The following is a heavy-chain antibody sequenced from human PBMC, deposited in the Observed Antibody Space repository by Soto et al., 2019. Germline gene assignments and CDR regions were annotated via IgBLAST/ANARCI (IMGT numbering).Heavy chain of an antibody. CDR3: ARESLLTRYSDAFDI. Sequence: QVQLVQSGAEVKKPGASVKVSCKASGYTFTSYAMHWVRQAPGQRLEWMGWINAGNGNTKYSQKFQGRVTITRDTSASTAYMELSSLRSEDTAVYYCARESLLTRYSDAFDIWCQGTMVTVSS. J-gene: IGHJ3*02. CDR2: INAGNGNT. V-gene: IGHV1-3*01. CDR1: GYTFTSYA. D-gene: IGHD3-9*01.